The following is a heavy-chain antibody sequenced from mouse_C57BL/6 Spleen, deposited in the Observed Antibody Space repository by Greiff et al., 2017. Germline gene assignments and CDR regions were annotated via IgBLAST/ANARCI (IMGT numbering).Heavy chain of an antibody. V-gene: IGHV1-54*01. D-gene: IGHD2-1*01. CDR1: GYAFTNYL. Sequence: QVQLKESGAELVRPGTSVKVSCKASGYAFTNYLIEWVKQRPGKGLEWIGVINPGSGGTKYNEKFKGKATLTADKSSSTAYMQLSSLTSEDSAVYFCAKSYGNYGYFDVWGTGTTVTVSS. CDR3: AKSYGNYGYFDV. J-gene: IGHJ1*03. CDR2: INPGSGGT.